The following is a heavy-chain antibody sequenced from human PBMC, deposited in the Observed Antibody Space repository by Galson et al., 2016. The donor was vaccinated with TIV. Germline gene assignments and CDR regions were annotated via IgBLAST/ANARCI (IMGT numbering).Heavy chain of an antibody. CDR2: ISYDGTNK. Sequence: LRLSCAASGFSFSDYAIHWVRQAPGKGLEWVAVISYDGTNKFYADSVKGRFTISRDNSNSTLYLQMKSLRPEDTAVYYCARDKASGIGVVADYWGQGTLVTVSS. CDR3: ARDKASGIGVVADY. V-gene: IGHV3-30-3*01. J-gene: IGHJ4*02. CDR1: GFSFSDYA. D-gene: IGHD2-15*01.